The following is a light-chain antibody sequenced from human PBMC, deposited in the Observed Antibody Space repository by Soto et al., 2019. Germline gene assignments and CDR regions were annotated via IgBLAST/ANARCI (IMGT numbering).Light chain of an antibody. J-gene: IGKJ4*01. V-gene: IGKV3-11*01. CDR3: QQRSAWPFT. CDR1: QSFRGL. CDR2: DAY. Sequence: EVVLTQSPVTLSLSPGERATLSCRASQSFRGLLAWYQQKPGQAPRLLIYDAYNRATGIPPRFSGSGSGTDFTLTISSLEPEDFALYYCQQRSAWPFTFGGGTSVLIK.